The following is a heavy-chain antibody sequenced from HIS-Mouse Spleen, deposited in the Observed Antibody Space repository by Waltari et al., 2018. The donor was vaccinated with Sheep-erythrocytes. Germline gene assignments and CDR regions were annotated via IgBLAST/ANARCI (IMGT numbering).Heavy chain of an antibody. V-gene: IGHV1-2*02. Sequence: QVQLVQSGAEVKKPGASVKVSCKASGYTFTGYYMHWVRQAPGQGLEWMGWINPKSGGTNYAQKVQGRVTMTRDTSISTAYMELSRLRSDDTAVYYCARDGGSYFFQHWGQGTLVTVSS. CDR3: ARDGGSYFFQH. D-gene: IGHD3-10*01. CDR2: INPKSGGT. CDR1: GYTFTGYY. J-gene: IGHJ1*01.